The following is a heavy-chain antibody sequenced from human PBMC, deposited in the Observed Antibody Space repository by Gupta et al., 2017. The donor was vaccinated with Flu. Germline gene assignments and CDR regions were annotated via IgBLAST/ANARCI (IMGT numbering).Heavy chain of an antibody. CDR3: AKDSSSSWFFED. V-gene: IGHV3-23*01. CDR2: RSFSGFNR. Sequence: YGMTWVRQAPGKGLEWVASRSFSGFNRLYGDSVKGRFTISRDTSKNTLFLQMNSLRVEDTATYWCAKDSSSSWFFEDWGQGAQVAVSS. CDR1: YG. D-gene: IGHD6-13*01. J-gene: IGHJ4*02.